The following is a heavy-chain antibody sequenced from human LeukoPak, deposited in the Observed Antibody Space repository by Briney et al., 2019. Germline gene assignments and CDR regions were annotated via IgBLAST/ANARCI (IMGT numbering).Heavy chain of an antibody. CDR2: ISGSGGST. Sequence: GGSLRLSCAASGFTFRSYAMSWVRQAPGKGLEWVSAISGSGGSTYYADSVKGRFTISRDNSKNTVYLQMNSLRAEDTAVYYCAREPQRDIVVVPAAITNDAFDIWGQGTMVTVSS. CDR1: GFTFRSYA. V-gene: IGHV3-23*01. CDR3: AREPQRDIVVVPAAITNDAFDI. D-gene: IGHD2-2*01. J-gene: IGHJ3*02.